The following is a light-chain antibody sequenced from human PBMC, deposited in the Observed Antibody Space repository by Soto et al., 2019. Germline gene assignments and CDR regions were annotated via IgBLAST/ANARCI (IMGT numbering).Light chain of an antibody. Sequence: QSVLTQPPSVSVAPGQRVTISCTGSSSNIGAGYHVHWYQHLPGTAPKVLIYGNSNRPSGVPDRFSGSKSGTSASLAITGLQAEDEADYYCQSYDRSLSGSLFGGGTKLTVL. CDR2: GNS. CDR1: SSNIGAGYH. V-gene: IGLV1-40*01. J-gene: IGLJ2*01. CDR3: QSYDRSLSGSL.